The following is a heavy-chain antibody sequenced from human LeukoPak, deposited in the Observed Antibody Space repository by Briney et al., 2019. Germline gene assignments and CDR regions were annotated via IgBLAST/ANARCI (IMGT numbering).Heavy chain of an antibody. CDR3: ARERYYDSSGYYYSTYYFDY. CDR1: GGSISSYY. Sequence: PSETLSLTCTVSGGSISSYYWSWIRQPAGKGLEWIGRIYSSGSTNYNPSLKSRVTMSVDTSKNQFSLKLSSVTAADTAVYYCARERYYDSSGYYYSTYYFDYWGQGTLVTVSS. V-gene: IGHV4-4*07. J-gene: IGHJ4*02. D-gene: IGHD3-22*01. CDR2: IYSSGST.